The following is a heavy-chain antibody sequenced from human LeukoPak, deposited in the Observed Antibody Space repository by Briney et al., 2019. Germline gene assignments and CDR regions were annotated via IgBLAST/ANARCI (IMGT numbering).Heavy chain of an antibody. CDR1: GFTVSSNY. Sequence: GGSLRLSCAASGFTVSSNYMSWVRQAPGKGLEWVSVIYSGGSTYYADSVKGRFTISRDNSKNTLYLQMNSLRAEDTAVYYCARDGMTYGRHFDYWGQGILVTVSS. J-gene: IGHJ4*02. D-gene: IGHD3-10*01. V-gene: IGHV3-53*01. CDR3: ARDGMTYGRHFDY. CDR2: IYSGGST.